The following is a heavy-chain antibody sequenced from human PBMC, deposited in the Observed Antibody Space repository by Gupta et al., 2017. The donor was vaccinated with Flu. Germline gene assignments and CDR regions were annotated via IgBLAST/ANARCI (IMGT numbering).Heavy chain of an antibody. D-gene: IGHD2-2*01. V-gene: IGHV3-15*01. CDR1: GFSFNHAW. Sequence: EVRLVESGGGLVKLGGSLRLSCVASGFSFNHAWMNWVRQAPGKGLEWVVRIKRKTDVGTTDCAAPVKGRFSMSRDDSKNTRYLQMGSLQTEDTAVYYCSTGGGRSSTSCHYWGQGTQVTVSS. J-gene: IGHJ4*02. CDR2: IKRKTDVGTT. CDR3: STGGGRSSTSCHY.